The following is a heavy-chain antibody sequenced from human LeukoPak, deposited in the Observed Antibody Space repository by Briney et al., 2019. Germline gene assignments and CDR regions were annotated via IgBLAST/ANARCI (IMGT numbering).Heavy chain of an antibody. CDR2: IYHSGST. CDR1: GYSISSGYY. CDR3: ARENWFDT. V-gene: IGHV4-38-2*02. J-gene: IGHJ5*02. Sequence: SETLSLTCAVSGYSISSGYYWGWIRQPPGKGLEWIGSIYHSGSTYYNPSLKSRVTISVDTSITTTYMELSSLTSDDTAVYYCARENWFDTWGQGTLVTVSS.